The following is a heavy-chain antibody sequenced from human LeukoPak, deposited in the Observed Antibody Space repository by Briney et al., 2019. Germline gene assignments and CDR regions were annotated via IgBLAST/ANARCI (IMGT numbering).Heavy chain of an antibody. CDR3: ARHRPYSSGWRHFDY. CDR1: GYRFTSYW. CDR2: IYPGDSDT. Sequence: GESLKISCKGSGYRFTSYWIGWVRQMPGKGLEWMGIIYPGDSDTRYSPSFQGQVTISADKSISTAYLQWSSLKASDTAMYYCARHRPYSSGWRHFDYWGQGTLVTVSS. J-gene: IGHJ4*02. V-gene: IGHV5-51*01. D-gene: IGHD6-19*01.